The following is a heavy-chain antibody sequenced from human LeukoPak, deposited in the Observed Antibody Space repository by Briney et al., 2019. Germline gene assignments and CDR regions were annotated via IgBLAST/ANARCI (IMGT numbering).Heavy chain of an antibody. CDR2: ISYDGSNK. V-gene: IGHV3-30-3*01. Sequence: GGSLRLSCAASGFTFSSYAMHWVRQAPGKGLEWVAVISYDGSNKYYADSVKGRFTISRDNSKNTLYLQMNSLRAEDTAVYYCARTFSPHQYYDFWSGYYYYGMDVWGQGTTVTVSS. D-gene: IGHD3-3*01. CDR1: GFTFSSYA. J-gene: IGHJ6*02. CDR3: ARTFSPHQYYDFWSGYYYYGMDV.